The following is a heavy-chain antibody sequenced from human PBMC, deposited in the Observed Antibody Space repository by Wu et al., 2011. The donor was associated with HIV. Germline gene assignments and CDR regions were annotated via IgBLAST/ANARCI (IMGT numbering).Heavy chain of an antibody. D-gene: IGHD3-3*01. CDR3: ARTLPRERYDFWSGYYPKYNWFDP. V-gene: IGHV1-69*01. J-gene: IGHJ5*02. CDR1: GGTFSSYA. CDR2: IIPIFGTA. Sequence: QVQLVQSGAEVKKPGSSVKVSCKASGGTFSSYAISWVRQAPGQGLEWMGGIIPIFGTANYAQKFQGRVTITADESTSTAYMELSSLRSEDTAVYYCARTLPRERYDFWSGYYPKYNWFDPGPGTLVTVSS.